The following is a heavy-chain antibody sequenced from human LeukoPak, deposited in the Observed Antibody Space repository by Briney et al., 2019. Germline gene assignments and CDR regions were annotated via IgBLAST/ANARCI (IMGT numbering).Heavy chain of an antibody. CDR3: ARGRPELEYSSSSWWFDP. V-gene: IGHV1-2*06. D-gene: IGHD6-6*01. CDR1: GYTFTGYY. J-gene: IGHJ5*02. Sequence: ASVKVSCKASGYTFTGYYMHWVRQAPGQGLEWMGRTNPNSGGTNYAQKFQGRVTMTRDTSISTAYMELSRLRSDDTAVYYCARGRPELEYSSSSWWFDPWGQGTLVTVSS. CDR2: TNPNSGGT.